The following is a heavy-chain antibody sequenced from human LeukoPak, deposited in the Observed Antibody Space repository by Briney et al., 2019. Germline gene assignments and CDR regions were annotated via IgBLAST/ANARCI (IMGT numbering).Heavy chain of an antibody. CDR2: INQDGSEK. CDR3: ASGGGWVFNN. V-gene: IGHV3-7*01. Sequence: GGSLRLSCAASGFPFRSHWLSWFRESPGKGLEWVAHINQDGSEKYYVDSVKGRFTISRDNARNSQYLQMNSLRAEDTAVYYCASGGGWVFNNWGQGTLVTVSS. D-gene: IGHD6-19*01. J-gene: IGHJ4*02. CDR1: GFPFRSHW.